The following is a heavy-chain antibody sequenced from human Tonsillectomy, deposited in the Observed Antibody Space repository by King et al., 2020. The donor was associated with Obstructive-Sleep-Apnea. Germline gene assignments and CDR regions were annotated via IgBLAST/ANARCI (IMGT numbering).Heavy chain of an antibody. D-gene: IGHD3-10*01. V-gene: IGHV4-59*01. CDR1: GGSISSYY. CDR2: IYYSGST. J-gene: IGHJ5*02. CDR3: ARDAGTWFDP. Sequence: PLQESGPGLVKPSETLSLTCTVSGGSISSYYWSWIRQPPGKGLEWIGHIYYSGSTNYNPSLKSRVTITVDTSKSQFPLKLIYVTAADTAVYYCARDAGTWFDPWGQGTLVTVSS.